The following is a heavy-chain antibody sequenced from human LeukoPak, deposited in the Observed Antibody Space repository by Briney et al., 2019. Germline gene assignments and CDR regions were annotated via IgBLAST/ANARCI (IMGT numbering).Heavy chain of an antibody. V-gene: IGHV1-2*06. CDR2: IGPNTGGT. J-gene: IGHJ4*02. CDR3: ASLYDIVGTTVDY. D-gene: IGHD1-26*01. CDR1: GYTFTNYY. Sequence: ASVKVSCKTSGYTFTNYYIHWVRQAPGQGLEWMGRIGPNTGGTKSAKNFQGRVTMIRDTSISTAYMALSGLRSDDTAVYYCASLYDIVGTTVDYWGQGTLVTVSS.